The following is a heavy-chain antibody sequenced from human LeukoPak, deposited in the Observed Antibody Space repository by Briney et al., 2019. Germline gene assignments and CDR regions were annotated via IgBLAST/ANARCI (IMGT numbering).Heavy chain of an antibody. CDR1: GFTFSTYW. Sequence: PGGSLRLSCAASGFTFSTYWMTCVRQAPGKGLQWVANINQDGSVKYYVDSVKGRFTISRDNAKNSLYLQMNGLRVEDTAVYYCARPSGYCSGGSCFPANYWGQGALVTVSS. D-gene: IGHD2-15*01. V-gene: IGHV3-7*05. J-gene: IGHJ4*02. CDR2: INQDGSVK. CDR3: ARPSGYCSGGSCFPANY.